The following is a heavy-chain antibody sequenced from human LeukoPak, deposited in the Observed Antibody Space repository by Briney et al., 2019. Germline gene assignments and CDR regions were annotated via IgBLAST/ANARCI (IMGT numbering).Heavy chain of an antibody. Sequence: ASVKVSCKASGHTFTSYGISWVRQAPGQGLEWMGWISAYNGNTNYAQKLQGRVTMTTDTSTSTAYMELRSLRSDDTAVYYCARDQQLAGAFDIWGQGTMVTVSS. CDR2: ISAYNGNT. D-gene: IGHD6-6*01. CDR1: GHTFTSYG. J-gene: IGHJ3*02. CDR3: ARDQQLAGAFDI. V-gene: IGHV1-18*01.